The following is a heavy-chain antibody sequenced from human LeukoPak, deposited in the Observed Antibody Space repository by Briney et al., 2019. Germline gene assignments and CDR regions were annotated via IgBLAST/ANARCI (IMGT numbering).Heavy chain of an antibody. D-gene: IGHD5-24*01. CDR1: GGSISSYY. Sequence: SETLSLTCTVSGGSISSYYWSWIRQHPGKGLEWIGYIYYSGSSYYNPSLRSRVTISVDTSKNHFSLKLSSVTAADTAVYYCARNRDGYNSFDYWAREPWSPSPQ. CDR2: IYYSGSS. J-gene: IGHJ4*02. V-gene: IGHV4-59*06. CDR3: ARNRDGYNSFDY.